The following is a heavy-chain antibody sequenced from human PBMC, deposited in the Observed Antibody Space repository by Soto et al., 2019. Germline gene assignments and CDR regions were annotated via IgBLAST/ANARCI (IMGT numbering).Heavy chain of an antibody. Sequence: EVQLVESGGGLVQPGRSLRLSCAASGFTFDDYAMHWVRQAPGKGLEWVSGISWNSGSIGYAASVKGRFTSSRDNAKNSLYLQMNSLRAEDTDLYYCAKDAITMVRGVISYYGMDVWGQGTTVTVSS. CDR3: AKDAITMVRGVISYYGMDV. CDR2: ISWNSGSI. J-gene: IGHJ6*02. V-gene: IGHV3-9*01. CDR1: GFTFDDYA. D-gene: IGHD3-10*01.